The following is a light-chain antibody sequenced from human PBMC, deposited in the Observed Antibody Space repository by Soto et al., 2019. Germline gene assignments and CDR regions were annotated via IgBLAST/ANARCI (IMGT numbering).Light chain of an antibody. CDR2: GAT. CDR3: HQSYSTPYT. Sequence: DIQMTQSPSSLSASVGDRVTITCRASQSITTYLNWYQQRPGKAPKVLIYGATSLQSGVPSRFSGSGSGTDFTLTISRLQPEDFASYYCHQSYSTPYTFGQGTKLEIK. J-gene: IGKJ2*01. CDR1: QSITTY. V-gene: IGKV1-39*01.